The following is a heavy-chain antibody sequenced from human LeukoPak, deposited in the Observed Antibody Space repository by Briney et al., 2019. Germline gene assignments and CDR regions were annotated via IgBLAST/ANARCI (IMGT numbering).Heavy chain of an antibody. CDR1: GFTFGNYW. J-gene: IGHJ4*02. CDR3: ARNQREDGTSGYYAPHFDH. CDR2: INQDGSER. V-gene: IGHV3-7*01. D-gene: IGHD3-22*01. Sequence: GGSLRLSCAASGFTFGNYWMSWVRQSPVKGLEWVANINQDGSERYYLDSVKGRFTISRDNAKNSVSLQMHSLRAEDMALYYCARNQREDGTSGYYAPHFDHWGPGALVTVSS.